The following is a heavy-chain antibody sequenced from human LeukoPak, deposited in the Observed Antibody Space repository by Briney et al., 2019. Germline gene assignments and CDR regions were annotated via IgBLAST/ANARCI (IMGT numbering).Heavy chain of an antibody. CDR1: GFTFSSYA. J-gene: IGHJ4*02. CDR3: AKRDVDDSSGFDY. CDR2: ISGSGGST. D-gene: IGHD3-22*01. V-gene: IGHV3-23*01. Sequence: GGSLRLSCAASGFTFSSYAMSWVRQAPGKGLEWVSAISGSGGSTYYADSVKGRFTISGDNSKNTLYLQMNSLRAEDTAVYYCAKRDVDDSSGFDYWGQGTLVTVSS.